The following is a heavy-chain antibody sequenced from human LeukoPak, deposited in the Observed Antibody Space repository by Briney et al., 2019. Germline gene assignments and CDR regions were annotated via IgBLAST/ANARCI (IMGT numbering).Heavy chain of an antibody. CDR3: ARQSPVDTAMVMFY. D-gene: IGHD5-18*01. CDR1: GYSFTSYW. V-gene: IGHV5-51*01. Sequence: GESLKISCKGSGYSFTSYWIAWVRQMPGKGLEWMGIIYPGDSDTRHSPSFQGQVTISADKSISTAYLQWSSLKASDTAMYYCARQSPVDTAMVMFYWGQGTLVTVSS. CDR2: IYPGDSDT. J-gene: IGHJ4*02.